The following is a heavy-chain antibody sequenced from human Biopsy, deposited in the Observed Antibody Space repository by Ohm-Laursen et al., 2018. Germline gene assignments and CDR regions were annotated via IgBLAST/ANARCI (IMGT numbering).Heavy chain of an antibody. D-gene: IGHD3-22*01. V-gene: IGHV4-59*01. Sequence: GTLSLTCTVSGDSISSYYWSWIRQPPGKGLQWIGYVYYTGSTDYNPSLQSRITISVDTSKNHFSLRLRSVTPADTAIYYCARDRGYYSDRTVPGYFDLWGRGPLVTVSS. J-gene: IGHJ2*01. CDR2: VYYTGST. CDR1: GDSISSYY. CDR3: ARDRGYYSDRTVPGYFDL.